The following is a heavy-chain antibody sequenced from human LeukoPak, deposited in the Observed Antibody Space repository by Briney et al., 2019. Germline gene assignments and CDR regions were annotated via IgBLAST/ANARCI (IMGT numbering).Heavy chain of an antibody. Sequence: PGGSLRLSCAASGFTFSSYAMSWVRQAPGKGLEWVSSISSSSSYIYYADSVKGRFTISRDNAKNSLYLQMNSLRAEDTAVYYCARDRVGAQILTGYYNRAFDIWGQGTMVTVSS. CDR2: ISSSSSYI. CDR3: ARDRVGAQILTGYYNRAFDI. CDR1: GFTFSSYA. V-gene: IGHV3-21*01. J-gene: IGHJ3*02. D-gene: IGHD3-9*01.